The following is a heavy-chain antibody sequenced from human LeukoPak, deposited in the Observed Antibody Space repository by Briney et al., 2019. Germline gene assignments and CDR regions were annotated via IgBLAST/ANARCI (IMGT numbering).Heavy chain of an antibody. CDR1: AFTFASYA. CDR3: AQDWWGSYLS. V-gene: IGHV3-43*02. CDR2: IYGDGGTT. D-gene: IGHD1-26*01. J-gene: IGHJ4*02. Sequence: GGSLRLSCAASAFTFASYAMHWVRQAPGKGLEYVSLIYGDGGTTHYADSVKGRFSISRDNSKNSLYLQMNSLRTEDTAFYYCAQDWWGSYLSWGRGTLVTVSS.